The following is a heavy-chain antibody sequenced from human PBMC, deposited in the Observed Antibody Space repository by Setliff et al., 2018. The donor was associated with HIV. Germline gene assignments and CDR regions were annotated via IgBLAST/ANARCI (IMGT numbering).Heavy chain of an antibody. D-gene: IGHD4-17*01. CDR2: INYSGGT. CDR3: ARNGGYYMDV. CDR1: GGSISTYY. Sequence: SETLSLTCTVSGGSISTYYWGWIRQPPGKGLEWIGYINYSGGTKHNPSLKSRVTISVDTSKNQFSLKLNSVTAADTAVYYCARNGGYYMDVWGKGTTVTVSS. J-gene: IGHJ6*03. V-gene: IGHV4-59*01.